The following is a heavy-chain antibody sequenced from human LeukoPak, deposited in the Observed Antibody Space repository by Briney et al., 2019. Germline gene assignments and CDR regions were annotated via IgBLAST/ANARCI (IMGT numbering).Heavy chain of an antibody. CDR2: INPNSGGT. V-gene: IGHV1-2*02. Sequence: ASVKVSCKASGYTFTGYYMHWVRQAPGQGLEWMGWINPNSGGTNYAQKSQGRVTMTRDTSISTAYMELSRLRSDDTAVYYCARDYYYDSSGYYRRDAFDIWGQGTMVTVSS. CDR3: ARDYYYDSSGYYRRDAFDI. D-gene: IGHD3-22*01. CDR1: GYTFTGYY. J-gene: IGHJ3*02.